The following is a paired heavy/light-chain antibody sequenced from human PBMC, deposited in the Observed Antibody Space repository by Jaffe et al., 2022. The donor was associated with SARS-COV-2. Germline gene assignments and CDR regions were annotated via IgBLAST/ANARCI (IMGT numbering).Light chain of an antibody. CDR3: QAWDSSTPVV. J-gene: IGLJ2*01. Sequence: SYELTQPPSVSVSPGQTASITCSGDKLGDKYACWYQQKPGQSPVLVIYQDSKRPSGIPERFSGSNSGNTATLTISGTQAMDEADYYCQAWDSSTPVVFGGGTKLTVL. V-gene: IGLV3-1*01. CDR1: KLGDKY. CDR2: QDS.
Heavy chain of an antibody. CDR1: GFTFSSYG. V-gene: IGHV3-30*18. CDR2: ISYDGSNK. D-gene: IGHD6-19*01. Sequence: QVQLVESGGGVVQPGRSLRLSCAASGFTFSSYGMHWVRQAPGKGLEWVAVISYDGSNKYYADSVKGRFTISRDNSKNTLYLQMNSLRAEDTAVYYCAKEAHQWLVPYYYGMDVWGQGTTVTVSS. CDR3: AKEAHQWLVPYYYGMDV. J-gene: IGHJ6*02.